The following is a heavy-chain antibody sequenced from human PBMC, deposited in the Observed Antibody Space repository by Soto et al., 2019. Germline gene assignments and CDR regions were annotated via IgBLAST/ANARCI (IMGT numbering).Heavy chain of an antibody. V-gene: IGHV4-34*01. J-gene: IGHJ6*02. CDR2: INHSGST. D-gene: IGHD6-6*01. CDR3: ARGGGRGIAARNYYYYGMDV. Sequence: SETLSLTCAVYGGSFSCYYWIWIRQPPGKGLEWIGEINHSGSTNYNPSLKSRVTISVDTSKNQFSLKLSSVTAADTAVYYCARGGGRGIAARNYYYYGMDVWGQGTTVTVSS. CDR1: GGSFSCYY.